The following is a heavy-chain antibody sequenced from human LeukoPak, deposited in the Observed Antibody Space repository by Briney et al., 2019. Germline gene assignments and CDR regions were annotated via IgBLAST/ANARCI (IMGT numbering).Heavy chain of an antibody. CDR3: ASDPLGYCSGGSCYGAYYFDY. Sequence: GGSLRLSCAASGFTFSSYAVHWVRQAPGKGLEWVAVISYDGSNKYYADSVKGRFTISRDNSKNTLYLQMNSLRAEDTAVYYCASDPLGYCSGGSCYGAYYFDYWGQGTLVTVSS. D-gene: IGHD2-15*01. CDR2: ISYDGSNK. J-gene: IGHJ4*02. CDR1: GFTFSSYA. V-gene: IGHV3-30*04.